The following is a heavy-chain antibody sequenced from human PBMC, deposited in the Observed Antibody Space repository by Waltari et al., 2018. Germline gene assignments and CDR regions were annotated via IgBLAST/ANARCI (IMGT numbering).Heavy chain of an antibody. J-gene: IGHJ3*02. CDR2: INPSGGST. D-gene: IGHD5-12*01. CDR3: TRDRLSGYDRQAFDI. Sequence: QVQLVQSGAEVKKPGASVKVSCKASGFTIPTFYLNWVRQAPGQGLEWMGKINPSGGSTRYAQKFQDRVTMTSDTSTNTVHMELGSLRSEDTAVYYCTRDRLSGYDRQAFDIWGQGTMVNVAS. CDR1: GFTIPTFY. V-gene: IGHV1-46*03.